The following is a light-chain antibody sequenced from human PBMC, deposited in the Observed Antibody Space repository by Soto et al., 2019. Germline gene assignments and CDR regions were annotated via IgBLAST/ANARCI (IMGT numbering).Light chain of an antibody. CDR1: QSVATS. J-gene: IGKJ1*01. CDR2: GVS. V-gene: IGKV3-15*01. CDR3: QQYNTWPRGT. Sequence: MTQSPATLSVSPGDTATLSCRASQSVATSLAWYQQKPGQPPRLLIYGVSTRATGIPARFSGSGSGTEFALTISSLQSEDVAIYYGQQYNTWPRGTFGQGTKVEIK.